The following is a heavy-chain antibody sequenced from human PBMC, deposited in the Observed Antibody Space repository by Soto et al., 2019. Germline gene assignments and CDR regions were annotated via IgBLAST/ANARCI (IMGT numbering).Heavy chain of an antibody. V-gene: IGHV4-59*01. CDR1: GGSIINSY. Sequence: SETLSLPCTVSGGSIINSYWSWVRQSPGKGLEWIAYISYTGSTNYNPSLKSRVTISVDTSKNQFSLNLSSVTAADSAVYYCARDASSGGMDVWGQGTTGTVSS. J-gene: IGHJ6*02. D-gene: IGHD3-10*01. CDR3: ARDASSGGMDV. CDR2: ISYTGST.